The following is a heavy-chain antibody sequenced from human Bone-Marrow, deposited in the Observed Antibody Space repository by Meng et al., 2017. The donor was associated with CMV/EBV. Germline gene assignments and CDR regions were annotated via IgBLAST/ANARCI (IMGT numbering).Heavy chain of an antibody. Sequence: GSLRLSCTVSGYSVSSYYYWGWIRQPPGKGLEWIGNIYHSGSTYYNPSLKSRVTISIDTSKNQFSLKLTSVTAADTAVYYCARGPQLAPPPDCWGQGTLVTVSS. CDR2: IYHSGST. CDR1: GYSVSSYYY. J-gene: IGHJ4*02. D-gene: IGHD6-6*01. V-gene: IGHV4-38-2*02. CDR3: ARGPQLAPPPDC.